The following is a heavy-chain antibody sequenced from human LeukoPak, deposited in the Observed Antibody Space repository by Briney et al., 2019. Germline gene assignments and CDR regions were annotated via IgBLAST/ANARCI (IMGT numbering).Heavy chain of an antibody. V-gene: IGHV3-30*03. CDR2: MSYDGSHK. CDR1: GFTFSGYG. Sequence: GGSLRLSCAASGFTFSGYGMHWVRQAPGKGLEWVAVMSYDGSHKYYADSVKGRFTISRDNSKNTLYLQMNSLRAEDTAVYYCAMGTYYYDSSGPYFFDHWGQGTLVTVSS. D-gene: IGHD3-22*01. CDR3: AMGTYYYDSSGPYFFDH. J-gene: IGHJ4*02.